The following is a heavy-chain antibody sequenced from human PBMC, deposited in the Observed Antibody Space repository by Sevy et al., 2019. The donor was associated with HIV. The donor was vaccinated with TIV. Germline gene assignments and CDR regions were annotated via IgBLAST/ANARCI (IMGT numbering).Heavy chain of an antibody. Sequence: GGSLRLSCAASGFTFSRYWMTWVRQAPGKGPEWVANIKYDGSERYYVDSVKGRFTISRDNARNSLYLQMTSLRVDDTAVYYCARDTDYGDPHYYYYYVMDVWGQGTTVTVSS. V-gene: IGHV3-7*01. CDR2: IKYDGSER. D-gene: IGHD4-17*01. CDR3: ARDTDYGDPHYYYYYVMDV. CDR1: GFTFSRYW. J-gene: IGHJ6*02.